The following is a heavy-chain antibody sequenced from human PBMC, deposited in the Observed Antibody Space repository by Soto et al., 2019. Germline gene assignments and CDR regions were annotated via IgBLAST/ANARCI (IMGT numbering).Heavy chain of an antibody. CDR2: IYYSGST. J-gene: IGHJ6*02. Sequence: PSETLSLTCTVSGGSISSGDYYWSWIRQPPGKGLEWIGYIYYSGSTYYNPSLKSRVTISVDTSKNQFSLKLSSVTVADTAVYYCARVPLLWFGELDDYYYYYGMDVWGQGTTVTVSS. D-gene: IGHD3-10*01. CDR3: ARVPLLWFGELDDYYYYYGMDV. CDR1: GGSISSGDYY. V-gene: IGHV4-30-4*01.